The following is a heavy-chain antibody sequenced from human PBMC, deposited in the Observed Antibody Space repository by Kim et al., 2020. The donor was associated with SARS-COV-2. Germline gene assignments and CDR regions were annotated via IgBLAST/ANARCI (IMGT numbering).Heavy chain of an antibody. CDR1: GFTVSNNY. CDR3: ARDRGNWDDGGALFDY. Sequence: GGSLRLSCAASGFTVSNNYMSWVRQAPGKGLEWVSVIYSGGVTYYADFVKGRFTISRDNSKNTLYLQMNSRRAEDTAVYYCARDRGNWDDGGALFDYWGQGALVTVSS. V-gene: IGHV3-53*01. J-gene: IGHJ4*02. CDR2: IYSGGVT. D-gene: IGHD1-1*01.